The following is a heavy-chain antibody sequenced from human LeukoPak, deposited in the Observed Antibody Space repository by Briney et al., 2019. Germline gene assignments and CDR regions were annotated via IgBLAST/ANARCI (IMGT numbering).Heavy chain of an antibody. J-gene: IGHJ4*02. CDR2: IYSGGST. D-gene: IGHD6-19*01. Sequence: PGGSLRLSCAASGFTVSSIYMSWVRQAPGKGLEWVSVIYSGGSTYYADSVKGRFTISRDNSKNTLYLQMNSLRAEDTAVYYCARGRVAVAGLFDYWGQGTLVTVSS. CDR3: ARGRVAVAGLFDY. V-gene: IGHV3-53*01. CDR1: GFTVSSIY.